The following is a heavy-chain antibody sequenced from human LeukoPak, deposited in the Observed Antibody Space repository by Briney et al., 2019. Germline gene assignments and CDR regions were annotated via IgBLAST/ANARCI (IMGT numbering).Heavy chain of an antibody. Sequence: PVKVSCKASGGTFSSYAISWVRQAPGQGLEWMGRIIPILGIANYAQKFQGRVTITADKSTSTAYMELSSLRSEDTAVYYCTVSNVIAAATPYYYYGMDVWGQGTTVTVSS. CDR1: GGTFSSYA. D-gene: IGHD6-13*01. J-gene: IGHJ6*02. CDR3: TVSNVIAAATPYYYYGMDV. V-gene: IGHV1-69*04. CDR2: IIPILGIA.